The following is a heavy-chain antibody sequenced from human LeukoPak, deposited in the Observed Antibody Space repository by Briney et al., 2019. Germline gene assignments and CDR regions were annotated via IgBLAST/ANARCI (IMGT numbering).Heavy chain of an antibody. D-gene: IGHD6-13*01. V-gene: IGHV3-11*01. CDR1: GFTFSDYY. CDR2: ISSSGSTI. J-gene: IGHJ4*02. Sequence: PGGSLRLSCAASGFTFSDYYMSWIRQAPGKGLEWVSYISSSGSTIYYADSVKGRFTISRDNAKNSLYLQMNSLRAEDTAVYYCASYLITSPGIAAAGTVYWGQGTLVTVSS. CDR3: ASYLITSPGIAAAGTVY.